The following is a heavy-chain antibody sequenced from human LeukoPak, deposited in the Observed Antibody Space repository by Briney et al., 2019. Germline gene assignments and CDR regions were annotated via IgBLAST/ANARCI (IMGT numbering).Heavy chain of an antibody. Sequence: SETLSLTCAVSGYSISSGYYWGWIRQPPGKGLEWIGSIYHSGSTYYNPSLKSRVTISVDTSKNQFSLKLSSVTAADTAVYYCARLGDYREYWRQGTLVTVSS. J-gene: IGHJ4*02. CDR2: IYHSGST. V-gene: IGHV4-38-2*01. CDR1: GYSISSGYY. D-gene: IGHD4-17*01. CDR3: ARLGDYREY.